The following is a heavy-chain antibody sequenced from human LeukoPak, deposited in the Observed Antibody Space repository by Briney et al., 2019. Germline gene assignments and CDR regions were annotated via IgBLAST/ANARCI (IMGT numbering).Heavy chain of an antibody. Sequence: PSETLSLTCTVSGYSISSGYYWGWIRQPPGKGLEWIGSIYHSGSTYYNPSLKSRVTISVDTSKNQFSLKLSSVTAADTAVYYCARLVVADFDYWGQGTLVTVSS. CDR1: GYSISSGYY. J-gene: IGHJ4*02. D-gene: IGHD2-15*01. CDR2: IYHSGST. V-gene: IGHV4-38-2*02. CDR3: ARLVVADFDY.